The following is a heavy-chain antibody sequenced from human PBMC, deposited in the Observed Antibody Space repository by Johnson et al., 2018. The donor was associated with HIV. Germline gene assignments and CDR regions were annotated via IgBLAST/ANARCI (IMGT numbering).Heavy chain of an antibody. CDR2: IYSGGNT. CDR1: GITVSSNY. D-gene: IGHD1-7*01. J-gene: IGHJ3*02. CDR3: ARGRTLITGTTFLFPVDI. V-gene: IGHV3-66*01. Sequence: VQLVESGGGLVQPGGSLRLSCAASGITVSSNYMSWVRQAPGKGLEWVSVIYSGGNTYYADSVKGRFTISRDNSKNTLYLQMNSLRAEDTAVYYCARGRTLITGTTFLFPVDIWGQGTMVTVSS.